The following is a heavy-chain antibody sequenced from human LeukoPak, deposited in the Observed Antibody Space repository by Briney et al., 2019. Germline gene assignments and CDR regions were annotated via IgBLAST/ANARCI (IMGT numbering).Heavy chain of an antibody. D-gene: IGHD3-22*01. CDR3: ARGFEGGYYYDSSGYSFDS. Sequence: GASVKVSCKASGGTFSNYAISWVRQAPGQGLEWMGGIIHIFGTTNYAQIFQGRVTITADESTSTAYMELSSLRSEDTAVYYCARGFEGGYYYDSSGYSFDSWGQGTLVTVSS. CDR2: IIHIFGTT. CDR1: GGTFSNYA. V-gene: IGHV1-69*13. J-gene: IGHJ4*02.